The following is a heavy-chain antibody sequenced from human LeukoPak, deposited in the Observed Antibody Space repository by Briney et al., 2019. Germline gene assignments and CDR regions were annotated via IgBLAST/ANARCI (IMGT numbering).Heavy chain of an antibody. J-gene: IGHJ4*02. V-gene: IGHV4-34*01. CDR1: GGSFSGYY. D-gene: IGHD6-13*01. CDR3: ARALRGAAAGNYYFDS. CDR2: INHSGST. Sequence: SETLSLTCAVYGGSFSGYYWSWIRQPPGKGLEWIGEINHSGSTNYNPSLKSRVTISVDTSKNQFSPKLSSVTAADTAVYYCARALRGAAAGNYYFDSWGQGTLVTVSS.